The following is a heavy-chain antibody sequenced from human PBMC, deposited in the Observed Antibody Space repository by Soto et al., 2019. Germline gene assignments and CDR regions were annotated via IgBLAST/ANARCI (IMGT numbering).Heavy chain of an antibody. CDR3: ARKYYYDSSGYLNWFDP. D-gene: IGHD3-22*01. V-gene: IGHV1-69*13. CDR2: IIPIFGTA. J-gene: IGHJ5*02. Sequence: SVKVSCKASGGPFLSSAISWVGEATGTGLEWMGGIIPIFGTANYAQKFQGRVTITADESTSTAYMELSSLRSEDTAVYYCARKYYYDSSGYLNWFDPWGQGTLVTVSS. CDR1: GGPFLSSA.